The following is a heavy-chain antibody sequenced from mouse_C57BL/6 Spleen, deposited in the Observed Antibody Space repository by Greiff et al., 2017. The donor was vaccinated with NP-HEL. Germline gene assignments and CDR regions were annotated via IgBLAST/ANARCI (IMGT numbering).Heavy chain of an antibody. J-gene: IGHJ2*01. V-gene: IGHV1-55*01. CDR3: ARGDGSSYPYYFDY. D-gene: IGHD1-1*01. Sequence: VQLQQPGAELVKPGASVKMSCKASGYTFTSYWITWVKQRPGQGLEWIGDIYPGSGSTNYNEKFKSKATLTVDTSSRTAYMQLSSLTSEDSAVYYCARGDGSSYPYYFDYWGQGTTLTVSS. CDR2: IYPGSGST. CDR1: GYTFTSYW.